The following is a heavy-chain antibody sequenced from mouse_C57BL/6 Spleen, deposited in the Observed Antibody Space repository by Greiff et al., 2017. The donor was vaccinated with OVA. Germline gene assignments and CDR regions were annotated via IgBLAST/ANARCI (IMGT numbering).Heavy chain of an antibody. J-gene: IGHJ3*01. V-gene: IGHV14-3*01. CDR3: ASWDYYGSSYGAY. Sequence: EVQLQESVAELVRPGASVKLSCTASGFNIKNTYMHWVKQRPEQGLEWIGRIDPANGNTKYAPKFQGKATITADTSSNTAYLQLSSLTSEDTAIYYCASWDYYGSSYGAYWGQGTLVTVSA. CDR1: GFNIKNTY. CDR2: IDPANGNT. D-gene: IGHD1-1*01.